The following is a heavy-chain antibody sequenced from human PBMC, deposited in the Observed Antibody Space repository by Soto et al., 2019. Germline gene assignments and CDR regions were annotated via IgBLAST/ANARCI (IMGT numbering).Heavy chain of an antibody. V-gene: IGHV3-30-3*01. CDR3: ARALRITMIVVVIPPWFDP. CDR2: ISYDGSNK. J-gene: IGHJ5*02. CDR1: GFTFSSYA. Sequence: PGGSLRLSCAASGFTFSSYAMHWVRQAPGKGLEWVAVISYDGSNKYYADSVKGRFTISRDNSKNTLYLQMNSLRAEDTAVYYCARALRITMIVVVIPPWFDPWGQGTLVTVSS. D-gene: IGHD3-22*01.